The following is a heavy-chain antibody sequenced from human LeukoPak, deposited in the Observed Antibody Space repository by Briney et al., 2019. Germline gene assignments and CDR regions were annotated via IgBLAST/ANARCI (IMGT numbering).Heavy chain of an antibody. CDR2: INAGNGNT. CDR3: ARAYNRLFGY. CDR1: GYTFTNYA. D-gene: IGHD5-24*01. J-gene: IGHJ4*02. Sequence: ASVKVSCKASGYTFTNYAMHWVHQAPGQRRAWMGWINAGNGNTKYSQEFQGRVTITRDTSASTAYMELSSLRSEDMAVYYCARAYNRLFGYWGQGTLVTVSS. V-gene: IGHV1-3*03.